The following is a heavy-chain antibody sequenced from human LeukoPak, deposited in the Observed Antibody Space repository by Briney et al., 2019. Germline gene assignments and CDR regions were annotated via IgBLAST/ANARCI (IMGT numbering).Heavy chain of an antibody. CDR1: GFTFSSYA. D-gene: IGHD6-19*01. Sequence: GGSLRLSCAASGFTFSSYAMHWVRQAPGKGLSWVAVISYDGNNKYYADSVKGRFTISRDNSKNTLYLQMNSLRAEDTAVYYCARDASHSSGWYYSPGVNWFDPWGQGILVTVSS. CDR2: ISYDGNNK. V-gene: IGHV3-30-3*01. CDR3: ARDASHSSGWYYSPGVNWFDP. J-gene: IGHJ5*02.